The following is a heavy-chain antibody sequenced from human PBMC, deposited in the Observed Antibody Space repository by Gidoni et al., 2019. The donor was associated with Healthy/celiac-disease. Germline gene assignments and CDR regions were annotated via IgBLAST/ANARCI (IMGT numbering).Heavy chain of an antibody. CDR2: IYHSGST. V-gene: IGHV4-38-2*02. CDR3: AREGSYNGPAY. Sequence: QVQLQESGPGLVKPSETLSLTCTVSGYSISSGYYWGWIRQPPGKGLEWIGSIYHSGSTYYNTSLKSRVTISVDTSKNQFSLKLSSVTAADTAVYYCAREGSYNGPAYWGQGTLVTVSS. CDR1: GYSISSGYY. D-gene: IGHD5-18*01. J-gene: IGHJ4*02.